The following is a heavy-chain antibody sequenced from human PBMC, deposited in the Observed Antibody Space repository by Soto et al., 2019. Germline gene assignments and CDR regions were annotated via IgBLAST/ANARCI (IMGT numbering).Heavy chain of an antibody. Sequence: QVQLVQSGAEVKKPGSSVKVSCKASGGTFSSYAISWVRQAPGQGLEWMGGIIPIFGTANYAQKFQGRVTITAGKSTSTAYMELSSLRSEDTAVYYCARDLTAAASYYYYGMDVWGQGTTVTVSS. V-gene: IGHV1-69*06. J-gene: IGHJ6*02. CDR3: ARDLTAAASYYYYGMDV. D-gene: IGHD6-25*01. CDR2: IIPIFGTA. CDR1: GGTFSSYA.